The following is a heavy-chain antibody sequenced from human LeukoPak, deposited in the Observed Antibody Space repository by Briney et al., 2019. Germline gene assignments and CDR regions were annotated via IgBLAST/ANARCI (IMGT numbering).Heavy chain of an antibody. D-gene: IGHD5-18*01. CDR1: GYTFTSYA. CDR3: AGIPMDTKESAFDI. V-gene: IGHV1-3*01. Sequence: ASVKVSCKASGYTFTSYAMHWVRQAPGQRLEWMGWINAGNGNTKYSQKFQGRVTITRDTSASTAYMELSSLRSEDTAVYYCAGIPMDTKESAFDIWGQGTMVTVSS. CDR2: INAGNGNT. J-gene: IGHJ3*02.